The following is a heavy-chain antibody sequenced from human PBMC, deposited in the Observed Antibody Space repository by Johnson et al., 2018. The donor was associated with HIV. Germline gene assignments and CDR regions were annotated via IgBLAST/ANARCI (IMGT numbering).Heavy chain of an antibody. J-gene: IGHJ3*02. CDR3: ARVPWSLDAFDI. CDR2: ISSNGGST. CDR1: GFTFSSYA. Sequence: VQLVESGGGVVQPGRSLRLSCAASGFTFSSYAMHWVRQASGKGLEYVSAISSNGGSTYYANSVKGRFTISRDNSKNTLYLQMGSLRAVDTAVYYCARVPWSLDAFDIWGQGTMVTVSS. D-gene: IGHD2-15*01. V-gene: IGHV3-64*01.